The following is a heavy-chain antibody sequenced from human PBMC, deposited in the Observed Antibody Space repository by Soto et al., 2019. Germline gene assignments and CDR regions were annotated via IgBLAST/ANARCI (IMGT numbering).Heavy chain of an antibody. V-gene: IGHV3-23*01. CDR3: AKETYYYYGMDV. CDR2: IIDSGGYT. Sequence: PGGSLRLSCAASGFTFSSSTMNWVRQAPGKGLEGVSAIIDSGGYTYYADSVKGRFTISRDNSKNTLYLQMNSLRAEDTALYYCAKETYYYYGMDVWGQGTTVTVSS. CDR1: GFTFSSST. J-gene: IGHJ6*02.